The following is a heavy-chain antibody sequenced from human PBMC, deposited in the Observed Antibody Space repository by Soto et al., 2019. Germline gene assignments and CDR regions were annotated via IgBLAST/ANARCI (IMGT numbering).Heavy chain of an antibody. CDR2: ISTYNGNT. D-gene: IGHD3-22*01. J-gene: IGHJ4*02. Sequence: QVQPVQSGAEVKKPGASVKVSCKASGYTFITYGVSWVRQAPGQGLDWLGWISTYNGNTRYAERLQGRVTMTTDTTTNTAYMELRNLRSDDTAVYYCARGPTDYYDNSANYFLDYWGQVTLVTVSS. CDR1: GYTFITYG. V-gene: IGHV1-18*01. CDR3: ARGPTDYYDNSANYFLDY.